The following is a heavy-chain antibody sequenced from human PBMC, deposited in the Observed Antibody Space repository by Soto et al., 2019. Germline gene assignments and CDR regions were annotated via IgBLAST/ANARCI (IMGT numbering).Heavy chain of an antibody. CDR1: GYTFINYD. CDR2: MNPGSGKT. D-gene: IGHD3-16*01. V-gene: IGHV1-8*02. Sequence: ASVKVSCKASGYTFINYDISWVRQATGQGLEWMGWMNPGSGKTGYANKFQGRVSMTRDASTSTAHLELSSLTSEDTAVYYCARMASFGTLNWFDPWGQGTLVTVSS. CDR3: ARMASFGTLNWFDP. J-gene: IGHJ5*02.